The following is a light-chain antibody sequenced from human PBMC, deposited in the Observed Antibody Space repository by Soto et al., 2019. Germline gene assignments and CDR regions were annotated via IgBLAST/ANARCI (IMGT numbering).Light chain of an antibody. CDR1: QGISSN. Sequence: QLTQSPSSLSASVGDRATITCRASQGISSNLAWFQQKPGKAPELLISAASTLQSGVPSRFSGSGSGTDFTLTISSLQPEDFATYYCQQLNSYPITFGQGTRLEIK. J-gene: IGKJ5*01. V-gene: IGKV1-9*01. CDR3: QQLNSYPIT. CDR2: AAS.